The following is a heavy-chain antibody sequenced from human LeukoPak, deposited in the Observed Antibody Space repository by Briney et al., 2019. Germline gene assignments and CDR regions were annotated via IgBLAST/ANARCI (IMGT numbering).Heavy chain of an antibody. CDR1: GFTVSSNY. J-gene: IGHJ4*02. Sequence: GGSLRLSCAASGFTVSSNYMSWVRQAPGKGLEWVSAISGSGGSTYYADSVKGRFTISRDNSKNTLYLQMNSLRAEDTAVYYCAKSVVVVAATDGYWGQGTLVTVSS. D-gene: IGHD2-15*01. CDR2: ISGSGGST. V-gene: IGHV3-23*01. CDR3: AKSVVVVAATDGY.